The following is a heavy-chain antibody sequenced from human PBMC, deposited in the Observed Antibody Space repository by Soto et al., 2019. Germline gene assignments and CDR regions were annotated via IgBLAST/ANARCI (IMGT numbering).Heavy chain of an antibody. J-gene: IGHJ4*02. V-gene: IGHV5-51*01. Sequence: GESLKISCKGSGYSFSNYWIAWLRQMPGKGLEWMGIIYPAASDARYSPSFQGQVTISVDNSISTAYLQWSSLKASDTAMYYCARQIYDSDTGPNFQYYFDAWGQGTSVPVTS. D-gene: IGHD3-22*01. CDR2: IYPAASDA. CDR1: GYSFSNYW. CDR3: ARQIYDSDTGPNFQYYFDA.